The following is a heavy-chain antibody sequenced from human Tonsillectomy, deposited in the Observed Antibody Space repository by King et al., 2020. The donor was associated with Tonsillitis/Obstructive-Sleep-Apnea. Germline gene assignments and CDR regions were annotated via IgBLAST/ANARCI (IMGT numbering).Heavy chain of an antibody. CDR3: VVGADAFAI. CDR2: TSFDGRNR. J-gene: IGHJ3*02. Sequence: VQLVESGGGVVQPGRSLRLSCAASGFTFSDYPMHWVRQAPGKGLEWVAVTSFDGRNRYYADSVKGRFTISRDNSKSTRHLRMSILRTEGTAVYYCVVGADAFAIWGQGTTVTVSS. CDR1: GFTFSDYP. D-gene: IGHD3-10*01. V-gene: IGHV3-30*04.